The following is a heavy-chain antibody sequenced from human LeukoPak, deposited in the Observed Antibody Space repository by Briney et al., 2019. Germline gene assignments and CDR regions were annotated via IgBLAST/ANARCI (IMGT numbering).Heavy chain of an antibody. CDR2: ISSSGSTI. CDR1: GFTFSDYY. J-gene: IGHJ3*02. Sequence: PGGSLRLSCAASGFTFSDYYMSWIRQAPGKGLEWVSYISSSGSTICYADSVKGRFTISRDNAKNSLYLQMNSLRAEDTAVYYCARDLYSYGFYAFDIWGQGTMVTVSS. D-gene: IGHD5-18*01. CDR3: ARDLYSYGFYAFDI. V-gene: IGHV3-11*04.